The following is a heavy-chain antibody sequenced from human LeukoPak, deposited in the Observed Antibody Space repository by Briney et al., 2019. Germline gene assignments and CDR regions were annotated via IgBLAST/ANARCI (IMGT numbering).Heavy chain of an antibody. Sequence: PGGSLTLSCAASGLTFSIYYKHWPRQAPGRALVWVSHINSDGRNIIYADSVKGRFTISRDNAKNMVYLQMNSLRAEDTAVYYCVASMGTYWGQGTLVPVSS. J-gene: IGHJ4*02. CDR3: VASMGTY. D-gene: IGHD1-7*01. V-gene: IGHV3-74*01. CDR2: INSDGRNI. CDR1: GLTFSIYY.